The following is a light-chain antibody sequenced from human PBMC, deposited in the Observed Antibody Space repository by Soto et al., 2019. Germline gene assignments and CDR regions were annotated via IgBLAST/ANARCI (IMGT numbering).Light chain of an antibody. CDR1: QSVSSY. CDR2: VAS. CDR3: HQYNRSPRT. Sequence: EIVLTQSPATLSLSPVERATLSCRASQSVSSYLAWYQQKPGQAPRLLLFVASSRAAGIPDRFSGSGSGTDFTLTISKLEPEDFAVYFCHQYNRSPRTFGRGTKVDI. V-gene: IGKV3-20*01. J-gene: IGKJ1*01.